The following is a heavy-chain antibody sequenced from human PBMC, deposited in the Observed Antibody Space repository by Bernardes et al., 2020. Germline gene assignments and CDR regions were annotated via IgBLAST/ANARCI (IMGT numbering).Heavy chain of an antibody. Sequence: GSLRLSCAASGFTFSTYWMHWVRQAPGKGLVWVSRSNSDESGTSYADSVKGRFTISRDNAKNTLYLQMNSLRAEDTAVYYCARGVYYMDVWGKGTTVTVSS. J-gene: IGHJ6*03. CDR2: SNSDESGT. CDR1: GFTFSTYW. V-gene: IGHV3-74*01. CDR3: ARGVYYMDV.